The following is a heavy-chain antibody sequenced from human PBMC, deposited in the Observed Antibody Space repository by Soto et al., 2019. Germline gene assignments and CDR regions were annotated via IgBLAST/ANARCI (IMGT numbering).Heavy chain of an antibody. V-gene: IGHV3-23*01. J-gene: IGHJ4*02. CDR2: ISGSGGST. CDR1: GFTFSSYA. CDR3: AKDYLAEYYDSSGYTDY. D-gene: IGHD3-22*01. Sequence: GGSLRLSCAASGFTFSSYAMSWVRQAPGKGLEWVSAISGSGGSTYYADSVKGRFTISRDNSKNTLYLQMNSLRAEDTAVYYCAKDYLAEYYDSSGYTDYWGQGTLVTVSS.